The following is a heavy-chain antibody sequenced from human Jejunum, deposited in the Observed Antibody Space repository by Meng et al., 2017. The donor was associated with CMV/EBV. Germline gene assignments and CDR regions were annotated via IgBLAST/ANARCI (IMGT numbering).Heavy chain of an antibody. Sequence: ASGFPFDDYAMHWVRQAPGKGLEWVSGIRWNSGSIGYADSVKGRFTISRDNAKNSLYLQMNSLRAEDTALYYCAKESQQLVLDYWGQGTLVTVSS. J-gene: IGHJ4*02. CDR2: IRWNSGSI. D-gene: IGHD6-6*01. V-gene: IGHV3-9*01. CDR3: AKESQQLVLDY. CDR1: GFPFDDYA.